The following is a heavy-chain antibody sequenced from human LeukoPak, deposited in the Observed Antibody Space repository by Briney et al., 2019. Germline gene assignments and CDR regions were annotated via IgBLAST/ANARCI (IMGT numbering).Heavy chain of an antibody. J-gene: IGHJ4*02. V-gene: IGHV3-53*01. CDR3: AKEAPNCSGGSCYPALDY. CDR2: IYSSGST. CDR1: GFTVSNY. D-gene: IGHD2-15*01. Sequence: GGSLRLSCAASGFTVSNYMSWVRQAPGKGLEWVSVIYSSGSTYYADSVKGRFTISRDNSKNTLYLQMNSLRAEDTAVYYCAKEAPNCSGGSCYPALDYWGQGTLVTVSS.